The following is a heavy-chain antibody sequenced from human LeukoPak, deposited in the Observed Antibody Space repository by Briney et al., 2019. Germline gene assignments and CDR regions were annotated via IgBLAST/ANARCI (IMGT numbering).Heavy chain of an antibody. V-gene: IGHV4-4*07. CDR3: ARDYDFWSGSTL. D-gene: IGHD3-3*01. J-gene: IGHJ4*02. Sequence: SETLSLTCTVSGGSISGYYWSWIRQPAGKRLEWIGRIYTSGSTNYNPSLKSRVTMSVDTSKNQFSLKLSSVTAADTAVYYCARDYDFWSGSTLWGQGTLVTVSS. CDR1: GGSISGYY. CDR2: IYTSGST.